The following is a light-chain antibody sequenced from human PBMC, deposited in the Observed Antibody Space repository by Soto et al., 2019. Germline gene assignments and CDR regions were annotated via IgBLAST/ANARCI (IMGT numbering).Light chain of an antibody. CDR2: RAS. CDR3: QQYGNSPWT. V-gene: IGKV3-20*01. J-gene: IGKJ1*01. Sequence: EIVLTQSPGTLSLSPVERATLSCMASQSVSSDYLAWYQQKPGQAPRLLIYRASSRATGIPDRFSGSGSGTDFTVTISSLEPEDFAVYYCQQYGNSPWTFGQGTKVDIK. CDR1: QSVSSDY.